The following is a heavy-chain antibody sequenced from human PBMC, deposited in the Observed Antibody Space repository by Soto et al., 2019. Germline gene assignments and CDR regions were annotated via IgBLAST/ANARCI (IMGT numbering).Heavy chain of an antibody. CDR3: AKGVEGCAVSSFDS. V-gene: IGHV3-23*01. Sequence: EVQLLESGGGGVQPGGSLRLSCAASGFIFSDYAMTWVRQTPGKGLEWVSAINSSGSRTYFADSLKGRITISRDNSKNTLSLQMDSLRVEDTAIYYCAKGVEGCAVSSFDSWGQGALVTVSS. CDR1: GFIFSDYA. J-gene: IGHJ4*02. CDR2: INSSGSRT. D-gene: IGHD2-15*01.